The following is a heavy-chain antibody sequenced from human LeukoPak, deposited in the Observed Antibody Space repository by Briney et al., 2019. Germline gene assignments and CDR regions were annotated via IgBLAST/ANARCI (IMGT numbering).Heavy chain of an antibody. J-gene: IGHJ4*02. CDR1: GGSISSGPYF. V-gene: IGHV4-30-2*06. CDR3: ARKGPEYLPTYLDH. Sequence: SQTLSLTCSVSGGSISSGPYFWSWIRQSPGQGLEWIGYIWPSGSTNYNPSLSGRVAISLDKSRNHFTLMVTAVTAADTAFYYCARKGPEYLPTYLDHWGRGILVTVSS. D-gene: IGHD6-6*01. CDR2: IWPSGST.